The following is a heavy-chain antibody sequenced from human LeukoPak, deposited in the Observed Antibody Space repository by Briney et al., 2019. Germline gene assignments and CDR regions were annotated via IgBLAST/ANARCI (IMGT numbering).Heavy chain of an antibody. CDR1: GFTFGSYA. Sequence: GGSLRLSCTASGFTFGSYAMSWVRLAPGEGLEWLSAITDNGNTTYYADSVQGRFTISRDNSKNTLYLQMNSLRAEDTAVYYCATLRLSDHFDYWGQGTLVTVSS. CDR2: ITDNGNTT. V-gene: IGHV3-23*01. D-gene: IGHD2-15*01. J-gene: IGHJ4*02. CDR3: ATLRLSDHFDY.